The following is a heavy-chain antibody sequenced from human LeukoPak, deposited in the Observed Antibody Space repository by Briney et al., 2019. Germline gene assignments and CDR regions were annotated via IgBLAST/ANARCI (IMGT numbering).Heavy chain of an antibody. Sequence: GGSLRLSCAASGFTFSSYWMSWVRQAPGKGLEWVANIKQDGSEKYYVDSVKGRFTISRDNAKNSLYLQMNSLRAEDTAVYYCARVGDYYGSESYYTPFDYWGQGTLVTVSS. V-gene: IGHV3-7*03. CDR2: IKQDGSEK. J-gene: IGHJ4*02. CDR1: GFTFSSYW. CDR3: ARVGDYYGSESYYTPFDY. D-gene: IGHD3-10*01.